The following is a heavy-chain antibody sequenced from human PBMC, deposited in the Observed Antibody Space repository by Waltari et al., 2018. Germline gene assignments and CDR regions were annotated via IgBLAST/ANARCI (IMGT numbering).Heavy chain of an antibody. CDR2: IYYSGST. V-gene: IGHV4-39*01. D-gene: IGHD3-22*01. CDR3: ASTVYYDSSGWTYYFDY. Sequence: QLQLQESGPGLVKPSETLSLPCTVSGGSISSSSYYWGWIRQPPGTGLEWIGSIYYSGSTYHNPSLKSRVTISVDTAKSQVSLKLSSVTAADTAVYYCASTVYYDSSGWTYYFDYWGQGTLVTVSS. J-gene: IGHJ4*02. CDR1: GGSISSSSYY.